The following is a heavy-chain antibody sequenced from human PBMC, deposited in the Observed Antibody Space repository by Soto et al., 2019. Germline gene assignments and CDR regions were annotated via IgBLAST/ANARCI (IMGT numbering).Heavy chain of an antibody. CDR1: GFTFSSYA. J-gene: IGHJ4*02. Sequence: GGSLRLSCAASGFTFSSYAMSWVRQAPGKGLEWVSAISGSGGSTYYADSVKGRFTISRDNSKNTLYLQMNSLRSEDTAVYYCASLGSYYYDSSGPAITRFDYWGQGTLVTVSS. V-gene: IGHV3-23*01. CDR3: ASLGSYYYDSSGPAITRFDY. D-gene: IGHD3-22*01. CDR2: ISGSGGST.